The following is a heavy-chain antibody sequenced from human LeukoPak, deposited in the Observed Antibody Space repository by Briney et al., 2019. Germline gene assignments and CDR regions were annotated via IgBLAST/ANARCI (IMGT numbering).Heavy chain of an antibody. CDR3: ARIEWERLGRAFDI. CDR1: GYTVSSNY. V-gene: IGHV3-53*01. J-gene: IGHJ3*02. Sequence: PGGSLRLSCAASGYTVSSNYMTWVRQAPGKGLEWVSSIYNTGATHYAESVKGRFTISRDNSKNTLFLQMNSLRAEDMAVYYCARIEWERLGRAFDIWGQGTMVTVSS. D-gene: IGHD1-26*01. CDR2: IYNTGAT.